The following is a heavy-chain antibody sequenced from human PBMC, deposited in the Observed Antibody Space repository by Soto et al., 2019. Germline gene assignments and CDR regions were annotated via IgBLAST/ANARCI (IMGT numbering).Heavy chain of an antibody. D-gene: IGHD3-3*01. CDR2: IYYRGIT. CDR3: ARDHYDFEFYDIDY. J-gene: IGHJ4*02. Sequence: SETLSLTCTVSGDSISSGDYYWSWIRQTPGKGLEWVGYIYYRGITYSESSHYNPSLKSRVSISVDTSKNQFPLKVSSVTAADTAVYYCARDHYDFEFYDIDYWGQGTLVTVSS. V-gene: IGHV4-30-4*01. CDR1: GDSISSGDYY.